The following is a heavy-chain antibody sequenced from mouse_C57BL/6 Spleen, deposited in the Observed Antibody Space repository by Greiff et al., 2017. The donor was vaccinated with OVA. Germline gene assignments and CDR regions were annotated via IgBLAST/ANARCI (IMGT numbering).Heavy chain of an antibody. J-gene: IGHJ3*01. Sequence: VQLVESGPELVKPGASVKISCKASGYAFSSSWMNWVKQRHGTGLVWIGRIYPGVGGTNYNGQFKGKATLPADKCYSTADMQIRSLTSEDSAVYFCEGDYDQFAYWGQGTLVTVSA. V-gene: IGHV1-82*01. D-gene: IGHD2-4*01. CDR1: GYAFSSSW. CDR2: IYPGVGGT. CDR3: EGDYDQFAY.